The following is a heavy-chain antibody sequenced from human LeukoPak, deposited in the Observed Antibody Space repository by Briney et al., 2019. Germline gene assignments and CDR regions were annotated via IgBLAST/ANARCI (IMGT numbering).Heavy chain of an antibody. J-gene: IGHJ4*02. V-gene: IGHV4-39*07. D-gene: IGHD3-3*01. CDR1: GGSISSSSYY. CDR2: IYYSVST. Sequence: PSETLSLTCTVSGGSISSSSYYWGWIRQPPGKGLEWIGSIYYSVSTYYNPSLKSRVTMSVDTSKNQFSLKLSSVTAADTAVYYCARDKSRSYYDFWSGYYHYFDYWGQGTLVTVSS. CDR3: ARDKSRSYYDFWSGYYHYFDY.